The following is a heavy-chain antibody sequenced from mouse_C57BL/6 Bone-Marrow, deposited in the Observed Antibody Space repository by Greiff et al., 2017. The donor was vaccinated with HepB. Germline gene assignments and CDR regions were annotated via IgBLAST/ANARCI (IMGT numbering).Heavy chain of an antibody. CDR2: ISSGSSTI. Sequence: EVMLVESGGGLVKPGGSLKLSCAASGFTFSDYGMHWVRQAPEKGLEWVAYISSGSSTIYYADTVKGRFTISRDNAKNTLFLQMTSLRSEDTAMYDCARPSLGRRNYFDYWGQGTTLTVSS. CDR3: ARPSLGRRNYFDY. CDR1: GFTFSDYG. V-gene: IGHV5-17*01. D-gene: IGHD4-1*01. J-gene: IGHJ2*01.